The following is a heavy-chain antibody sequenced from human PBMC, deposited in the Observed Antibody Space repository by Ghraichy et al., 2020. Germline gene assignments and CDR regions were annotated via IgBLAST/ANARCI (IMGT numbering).Heavy chain of an antibody. V-gene: IGHV4-30-2*01. J-gene: IGHJ5*02. Sequence: TLSLTCDVSGGSISSGGYSWNWIRQPPGKGLEWIGYIYHSGSTSYNPSLKSRVTISVDKSKNQFSLKLRSVTAADTAVYYCARDSLYGNWFDLWGQGTLVTVSS. CDR3: ARDSLYGNWFDL. CDR2: IYHSGST. D-gene: IGHD3-16*01. CDR1: GGSISSGGYS.